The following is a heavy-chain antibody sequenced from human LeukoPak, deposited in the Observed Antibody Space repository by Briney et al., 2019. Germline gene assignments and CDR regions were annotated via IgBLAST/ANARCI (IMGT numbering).Heavy chain of an antibody. D-gene: IGHD6-19*01. Sequence: GGSLRLSCAVSGFTFSSYAVHWVRQAPGKGLEWVAVISDDGSNKYYADSVKGRFTIPRDNSKNTLYLQMNSLKVEDTAVYYCARERIAVAGSRYYYYYGMDVWGQGTTVTVSS. CDR2: ISDDGSNK. J-gene: IGHJ6*02. CDR3: ARERIAVAGSRYYYYYGMDV. V-gene: IGHV3-30-3*01. CDR1: GFTFSSYA.